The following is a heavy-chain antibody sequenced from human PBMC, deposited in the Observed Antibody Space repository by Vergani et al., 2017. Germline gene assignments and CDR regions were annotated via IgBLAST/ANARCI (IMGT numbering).Heavy chain of an antibody. J-gene: IGHJ6*02. CDR2: ISGSGGST. CDR1: GVTFNHYA. CDR3: AKANPRNSGYDYLYYYHAMDV. D-gene: IGHD5-12*01. Sequence: EVQLLESGGDLVQPGGSLILSCAASGVTFNHYAMNWVRQAPGKGLEWVSGISGSGGSTYYAGSVKGRFTISRDSSKNTLYLQMNSLSAGDTAVYYCAKANPRNSGYDYLYYYHAMDVWGQGTTVTVSS. V-gene: IGHV3-23*01.